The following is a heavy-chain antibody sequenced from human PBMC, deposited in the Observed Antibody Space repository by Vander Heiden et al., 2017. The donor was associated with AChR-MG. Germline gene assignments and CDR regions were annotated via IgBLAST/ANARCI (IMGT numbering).Heavy chain of an antibody. D-gene: IGHD1-1*01. J-gene: IGHJ4*02. CDR1: GFTFSSDA. V-gene: IGHV3-23*01. CDR3: AKDLERPEGDYFDY. CDR2: ISGSSGST. Sequence: EVQLLESGGGLVQPGGSLRLSCAASGFTFSSDAMSWVRQAPGKGLEWVSAISGSSGSTYYADSVKGRFTTSRDKSTNTLYLQMNSLRAEDTAVYYCAKDLERPEGDYFDYWGQGTLVTVSS.